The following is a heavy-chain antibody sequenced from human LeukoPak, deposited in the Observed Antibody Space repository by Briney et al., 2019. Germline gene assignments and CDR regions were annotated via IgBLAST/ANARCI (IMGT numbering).Heavy chain of an antibody. D-gene: IGHD4-17*01. CDR1: GGSFSGYY. Sequence: SETLSLTCAVYGGSFSGYYWSWIRQPPGKGLEWIGEINHSGSTNYNPSLKSRVIISVDTSKNQFSLKLSSVTAADTAVYYCARGPLRSAKRIRNAFDIWGQGTMVTVSS. J-gene: IGHJ3*02. CDR2: INHSGST. CDR3: ARGPLRSAKRIRNAFDI. V-gene: IGHV4-34*01.